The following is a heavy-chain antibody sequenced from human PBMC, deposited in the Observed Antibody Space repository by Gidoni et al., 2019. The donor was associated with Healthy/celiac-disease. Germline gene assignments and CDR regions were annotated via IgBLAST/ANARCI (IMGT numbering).Heavy chain of an antibody. Sequence: QVQLQESGPGLVKPSQTLSLTCTVSGGSISSGSYYWSWIRQPAGKGLEWIGRIYTSGSTNYNPSLKSRVTISVDTSKNQFSLKLSSVTAADTAVYYCARGSPYSFSSWDASYFDYWGQGTLVTVSS. D-gene: IGHD6-13*01. CDR3: ARGSPYSFSSWDASYFDY. CDR2: IYTSGST. CDR1: GGSISSGSYY. J-gene: IGHJ4*02. V-gene: IGHV4-61*02.